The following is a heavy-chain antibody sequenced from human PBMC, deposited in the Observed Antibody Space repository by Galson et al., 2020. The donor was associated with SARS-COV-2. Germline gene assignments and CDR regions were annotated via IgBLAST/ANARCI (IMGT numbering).Heavy chain of an antibody. V-gene: IGHV2-70*11. J-gene: IGHJ4*02. D-gene: IGHD6-19*01. CDR2: IDWDGDK. CDR1: GFSLTTSGMC. Sequence: GESGPTLVKPTQTLTLTCTFSGFSLTTSGMCVNWIRQPPGKALEWLARIDWDGDKYYSTSLKTRLTISKDTSKNQVVLTMTDMDPVDTATYYCARIDSSGCRGNYWGQGTPVTVSS. CDR3: ARIDSSGCRGNY.